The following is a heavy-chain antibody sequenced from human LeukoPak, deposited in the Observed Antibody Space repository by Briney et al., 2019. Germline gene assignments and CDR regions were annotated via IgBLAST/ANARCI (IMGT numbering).Heavy chain of an antibody. CDR1: GGSISSYY. CDR2: IYYSGST. J-gene: IGHJ4*02. CDR3: ARDSEDSSGYNY. Sequence: SETLSLTCTVSGGSISSYYWSWIRQPPGKGLEWIGYIYYSGSTNYNLSLKSRVTISVDTSKNQFSLKLSSVTAADTAVYYCARDSEDSSGYNYWGQGTLVTVSS. V-gene: IGHV4-59*01. D-gene: IGHD3-22*01.